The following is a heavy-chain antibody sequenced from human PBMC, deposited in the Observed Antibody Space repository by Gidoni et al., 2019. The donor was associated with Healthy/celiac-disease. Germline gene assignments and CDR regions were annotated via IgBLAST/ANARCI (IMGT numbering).Heavy chain of an antibody. CDR3: ARGVTIFGVVTPWYFDY. D-gene: IGHD3-3*01. J-gene: IGHJ4*02. CDR1: GYSISSGYY. Sequence: QVQLQESGPGLVTPSETLSLTCTVSGYSISSGYYWGWIRQPPGQGLEWIGSLYHSGSTYYNPSLKSRVTISVDTSKNQFSLKLRSVTAADTAVYYCARGVTIFGVVTPWYFDYWGQGTLVTVSS. V-gene: IGHV4-38-2*02. CDR2: LYHSGST.